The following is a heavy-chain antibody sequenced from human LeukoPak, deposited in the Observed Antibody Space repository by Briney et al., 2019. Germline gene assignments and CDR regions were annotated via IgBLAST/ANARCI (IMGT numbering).Heavy chain of an antibody. CDR1: GFTVTSNY. CDR2: IYSGGTT. Sequence: PGGSLRLSCVVSGFTVTSNYMSWVRQAPGKGLEWVSVIYSGGTTNYADSVKGRLTVYRDNSKNTLYLQMNSLRAEDPGVYYCASKLTSGYWGQGTLVTVSS. J-gene: IGHJ4*02. D-gene: IGHD4-17*01. CDR3: ASKLTSGY. V-gene: IGHV3-66*01.